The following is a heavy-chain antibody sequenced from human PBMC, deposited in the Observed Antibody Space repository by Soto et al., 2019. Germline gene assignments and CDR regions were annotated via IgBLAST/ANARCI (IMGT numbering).Heavy chain of an antibody. V-gene: IGHV1-69*06. CDR1: GGTFSSYA. Sequence: SVKVSCKASGGTFSSYAISWVGQAPGQGLEWMGGIIPIFGTANYAQKFQGRVTITADKSTSTAYMELSSLRSEDTAVYYCARVYGGKIAEAFDIWGQGTMVTVSS. CDR2: IIPIFGTA. CDR3: ARVYGGKIAEAFDI. D-gene: IGHD4-17*01. J-gene: IGHJ3*02.